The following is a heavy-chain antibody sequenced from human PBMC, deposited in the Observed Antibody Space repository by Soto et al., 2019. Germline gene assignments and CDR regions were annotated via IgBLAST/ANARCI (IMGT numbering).Heavy chain of an antibody. D-gene: IGHD6-6*01. CDR3: AKDSYSSSSGGYSYMDV. CDR1: GFTFDDYA. V-gene: IGHV3-9*01. CDR2: ISWNSGSI. J-gene: IGHJ6*03. Sequence: GGSLRLSCAASGFTFDDYAMHWVRQAPGKGLEWVSGISWNSGSIGYADSVKGRFTISRDNAKNSLYLQMNSLRAEDTALYYCAKDSYSSSSGGYSYMDVWGKGTTVTVSS.